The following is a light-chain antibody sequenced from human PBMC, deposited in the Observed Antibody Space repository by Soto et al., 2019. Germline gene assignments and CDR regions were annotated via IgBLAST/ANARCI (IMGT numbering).Light chain of an antibody. CDR1: QTVSRN. CDR2: SAS. CDR3: QQSNNGPWT. V-gene: IGKV3-15*01. Sequence: EIVMTQSPATLSVSPGERATLSRRASQTVSRNLAWYQQKPGQALRLLIHSASTRATGVPARFSGSGSGTEFTLTVSSLQAEDFAVYFFQQSNNGPWTFGQGTRVE. J-gene: IGKJ1*01.